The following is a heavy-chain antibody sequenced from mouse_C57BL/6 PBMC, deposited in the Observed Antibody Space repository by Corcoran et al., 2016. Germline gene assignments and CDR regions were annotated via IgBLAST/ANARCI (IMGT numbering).Heavy chain of an antibody. CDR2: IYWDDDK. V-gene: IGHV8-12*01. CDR3: ARRGGNLHFDY. J-gene: IGHJ2*01. Sequence: QVTLKESGPGILQSSQTISLNCSFSGFSLRTSGMGVSWIRQPSGKGLEWLAHIYWDDDKRYNPSLKSRLTISKDTYRNQVFLKSTSVDTADTATYYCARRGGNLHFDYWGQGTTLTVSS. CDR1: GFSLRTSGMG. D-gene: IGHD2-1*01.